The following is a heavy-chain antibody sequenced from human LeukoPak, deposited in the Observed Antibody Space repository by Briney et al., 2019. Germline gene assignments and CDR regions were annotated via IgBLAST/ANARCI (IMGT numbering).Heavy chain of an antibody. D-gene: IGHD3-3*01. CDR1: GFTFSGYS. J-gene: IGHJ4*02. Sequence: PGGSLRLSCAASGFTFSGYSMNWVRQAPGKGLEWVSSISSSSSYIYYADSVKGRFTISRDNAKNSLYLQMNSLRAEDTAVYYCARAPPNYDFWSGYYSRSFDYWGQGTLVTVSS. CDR2: ISSSSSYI. CDR3: ARAPPNYDFWSGYYSRSFDY. V-gene: IGHV3-21*01.